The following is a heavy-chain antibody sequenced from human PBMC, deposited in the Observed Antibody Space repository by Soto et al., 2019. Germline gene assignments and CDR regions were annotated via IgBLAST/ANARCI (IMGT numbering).Heavy chain of an antibody. V-gene: IGHV1-46*01. CDR1: VYSFTRHY. D-gene: IGHD5-12*01. Sequence: GASMKVSCKAIVYSFTRHYMHWVRQAPGQGLEWMGTIYPGGVNIGYAQKFKGRVTMTKDTSTSTAYMELRSLRSDDTAVYSCATDGVAPYHYYGMDVWS. J-gene: IGHJ6*02. CDR2: IYPGGVNI. CDR3: ATDGVAPYHYYGMDV.